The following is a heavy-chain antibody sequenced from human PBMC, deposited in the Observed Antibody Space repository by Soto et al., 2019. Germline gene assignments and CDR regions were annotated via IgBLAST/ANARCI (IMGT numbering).Heavy chain of an antibody. J-gene: IGHJ5*02. CDR2: MYYSGST. CDR3: AKDSGYNYGYFRWFDP. D-gene: IGHD5-18*01. CDR1: GGSISSGSYS. Sequence: SETLSLTCTVSGGSISSGSYSWGWIRQPPGKGLEWIGNMYYSGSTYYNPSLKSRVTISVDTSKNQFSLKLSSVTAADMAVYYCAKDSGYNYGYFRWFDPWGQGTLVTVSS. V-gene: IGHV4-39*07.